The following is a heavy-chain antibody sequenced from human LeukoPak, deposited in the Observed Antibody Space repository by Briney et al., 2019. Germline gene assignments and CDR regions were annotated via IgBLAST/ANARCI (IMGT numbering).Heavy chain of an antibody. CDR1: GFTFSSYG. J-gene: IGHJ6*02. CDR3: AKGGGNDYYGMDV. Sequence: GGSLRLSCAASGFTFSSYGMHWVRQAPGKGLEWVAVIWYDGSNKYYADSVKGRFTISRDNSKNTLYLQMNSLRAEDTAVYYCAKGGGNDYYGMDVWGQGTTVTVSS. V-gene: IGHV3-33*06. D-gene: IGHD6-25*01. CDR2: IWYDGSNK.